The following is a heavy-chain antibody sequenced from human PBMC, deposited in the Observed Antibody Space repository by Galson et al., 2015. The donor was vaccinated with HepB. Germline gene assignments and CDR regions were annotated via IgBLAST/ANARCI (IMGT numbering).Heavy chain of an antibody. J-gene: IGHJ6*03. Sequence: TLSLTCTVSGGSISSGSYYWSWIRQPAGKGLEWIGRIYTSGSTNYNPSLKSRVTMSVDTSKNQFSLKLSSVTAADTAVYYCARENSGSSPLYYYYYYMDVWGKGTTVTVSS. D-gene: IGHD1-26*01. V-gene: IGHV4-61*02. CDR1: GGSISSGSYY. CDR2: IYTSGST. CDR3: ARENSGSSPLYYYYYYMDV.